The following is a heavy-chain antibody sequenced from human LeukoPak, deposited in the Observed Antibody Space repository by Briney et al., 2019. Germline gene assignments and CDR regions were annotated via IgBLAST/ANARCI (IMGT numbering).Heavy chain of an antibody. CDR2: ISGSGGST. V-gene: IGHV3-23*01. Sequence: GGSLRLSCAASGFTFSSYAMSWVRQAPGKGLEWVSAISGSGGSTYYADSVKGRFTISRDNSKNTLYLQMNSLRAEDTAVYYCAKNGGGYYYDSRGYYYVWGQGTTVTVSS. J-gene: IGHJ6*02. D-gene: IGHD3-22*01. CDR3: AKNGGGYYYDSRGYYYV. CDR1: GFTFSSYA.